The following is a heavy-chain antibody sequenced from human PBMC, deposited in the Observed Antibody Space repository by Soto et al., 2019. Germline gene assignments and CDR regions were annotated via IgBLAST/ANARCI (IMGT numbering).Heavy chain of an antibody. Sequence: PGGSLRLSCAASGFTFSSYAMSWVRQAPGKGLEWVSAISGSGGSTYYADSVKGRFTISRDNSKNTLYLQMNSLRAEDTAVYYCAKPRVEDCSGGSCDDYWGQGTLVTVSS. CDR2: ISGSGGST. D-gene: IGHD2-15*01. CDR3: AKPRVEDCSGGSCDDY. CDR1: GFTFSSYA. J-gene: IGHJ4*02. V-gene: IGHV3-23*01.